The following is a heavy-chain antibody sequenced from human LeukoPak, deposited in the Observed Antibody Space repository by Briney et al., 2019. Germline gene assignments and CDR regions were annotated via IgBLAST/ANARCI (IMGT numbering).Heavy chain of an antibody. V-gene: IGHV4-39*07. Sequence: SETLSLTCAVSGGSISSSSYYWGWIRQPPGKGLEWIGSIYYSGSTYYNPSLKSRVTISVDTSKNQFSLRLTSVTAADTAVYYCARSPTKRVPEDYWGQGTLVTVSS. CDR3: ARSPTKRVPEDY. CDR1: GGSISSSSYY. CDR2: IYYSGST. D-gene: IGHD2-2*01. J-gene: IGHJ4*02.